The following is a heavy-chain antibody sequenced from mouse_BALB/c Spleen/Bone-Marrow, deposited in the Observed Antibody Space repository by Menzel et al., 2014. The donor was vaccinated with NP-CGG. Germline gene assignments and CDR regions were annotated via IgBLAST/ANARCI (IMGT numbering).Heavy chain of an antibody. Sequence: EVKLMESGPGLVKPSQSLSLTCTVTGYSITSGYAWNWIRQFPGNKLEWMGYISYSGSTIYNPSLKSRISLNRDTSRNQFFLQLNSVTTEDTATYYCARGTLRGALDYWGRGTSVTGSS. D-gene: IGHD2-14*01. V-gene: IGHV3-2*02. J-gene: IGHJ4*01. CDR2: ISYSGST. CDR1: GYSITSGYA. CDR3: ARGTLRGALDY.